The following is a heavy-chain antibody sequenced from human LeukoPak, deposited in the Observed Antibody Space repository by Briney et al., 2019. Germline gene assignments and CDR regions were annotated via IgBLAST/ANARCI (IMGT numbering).Heavy chain of an antibody. CDR1: GGSFSGYY. Sequence: SETLSLTCAVYGGSFSGYYWTWVRQSPGKGLEWIGEINHSGSANYNPSLKSRVTISVDTSKNQFSLKLRSLSAADTAVYYCARGQVWGLLDIDYWGQGALVTVSS. J-gene: IGHJ4*02. CDR2: INHSGSA. CDR3: ARGQVWGLLDIDY. D-gene: IGHD1-26*01. V-gene: IGHV4-34*01.